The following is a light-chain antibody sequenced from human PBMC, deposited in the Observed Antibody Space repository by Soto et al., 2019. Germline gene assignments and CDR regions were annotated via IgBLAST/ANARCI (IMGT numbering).Light chain of an antibody. V-gene: IGKV3-20*01. CDR1: QSISNSY. Sequence: EIVLTQSPGTLSLSPGERATLSCRAGQSISNSYLAWYQQKPGQAPRLLVYGASSRATGIPDRFSGSGSGTDFTLTISRLEPEDFAVYYCHHYGSSPQTFCQGTKVEIK. CDR3: HHYGSSPQT. CDR2: GAS. J-gene: IGKJ1*01.